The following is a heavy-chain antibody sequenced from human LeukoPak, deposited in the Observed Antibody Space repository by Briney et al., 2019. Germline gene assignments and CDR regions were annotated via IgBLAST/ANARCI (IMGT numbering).Heavy chain of an antibody. Sequence: KDGESLKISCKGSGYSFTSYWIGWVRQMPGKGLEWMGIIYPGDSDTRYSPSFQGQVTISADKSISTAYLQWSSLKASDTAMYYCARSRTAAGRPYDAFDIWGQGTMVTVSS. CDR3: ARSRTAAGRPYDAFDI. CDR2: IYPGDSDT. V-gene: IGHV5-51*01. CDR1: GYSFTSYW. J-gene: IGHJ3*02. D-gene: IGHD6-13*01.